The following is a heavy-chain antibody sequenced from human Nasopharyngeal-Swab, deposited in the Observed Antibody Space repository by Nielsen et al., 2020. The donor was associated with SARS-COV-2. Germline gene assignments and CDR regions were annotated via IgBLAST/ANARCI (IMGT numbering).Heavy chain of an antibody. CDR1: GFSLTTSGVG. J-gene: IGHJ6*03. CDR2: IYWADDQ. V-gene: IGHV2-5*02. D-gene: IGHD3-3*01. CDR3: AHITRGLERDTIFGVPLASLSYYYMDV. Sequence: SCPTLVKPTQTLTLTCSFSGFSLTTSGVGVAWIRQPPGKALEWLALIYWADDQRYNPSLKTRLTITKDTSKDQVVLTLTNMGPVDSGTYYCAHITRGLERDTIFGVPLASLSYYYMDVWGKGTTVTVS.